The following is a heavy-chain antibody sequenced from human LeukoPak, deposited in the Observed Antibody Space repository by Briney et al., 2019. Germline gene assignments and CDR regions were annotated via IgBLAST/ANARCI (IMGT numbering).Heavy chain of an antibody. D-gene: IGHD6-13*01. CDR2: INQDGSET. CDR1: GFTFSNYW. J-gene: IGHJ4*02. CDR3: ARDRVWTVLY. V-gene: IGHV3-7*01. Sequence: GGSLRLSCAASGFTFSNYWMNWVRQAPGKGLEWVANINQDGSETYYVDSVEGRFTISRDNARNSLYLQVNSLRAEDTAVYYCARDRVWTVLYWGQGTLVTVSS.